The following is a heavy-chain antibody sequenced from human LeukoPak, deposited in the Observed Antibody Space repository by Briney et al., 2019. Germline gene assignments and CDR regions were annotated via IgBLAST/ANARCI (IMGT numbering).Heavy chain of an antibody. CDR2: IYYSGST. D-gene: IGHD3-22*01. V-gene: IGHV4-31*03. CDR1: GGSISSGGYY. J-gene: IGHJ1*01. Sequence: SETLSLTCTVSGGSISSGGYYWSCIRQHPGKGLECIGYIYYSGSTYYNPSLKSRVTISVDTSKNQFSLKLSSVTAADTAVYYCARHEPGGYYNYWGQGTLVTVSS. CDR3: ARHEPGGYYNY.